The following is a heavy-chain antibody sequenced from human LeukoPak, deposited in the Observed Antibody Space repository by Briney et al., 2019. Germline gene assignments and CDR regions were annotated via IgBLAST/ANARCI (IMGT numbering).Heavy chain of an antibody. J-gene: IGHJ4*02. Sequence: SETLSLTCTVSGGPITSYYWSWIRQTPGKGLEYIGFIYYTGSTNYNPSLKSRVTISVDTSNNQFSLKLNSVTAADTAVYYCAGGATVVTHDYWGQGTLVTVSS. CDR1: GGPITSYY. CDR2: IYYTGST. D-gene: IGHD4-23*01. V-gene: IGHV4-59*01. CDR3: AGGATVVTHDY.